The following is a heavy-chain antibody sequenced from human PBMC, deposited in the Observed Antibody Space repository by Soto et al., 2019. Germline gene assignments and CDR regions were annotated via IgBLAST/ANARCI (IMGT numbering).Heavy chain of an antibody. Sequence: ASVKVSCKASGYTFTSYGISWVRQAPGQGLEWMGWISAYNGNTNYAQKLQGRVTMTTDTSTSTAYMELRSLRSDDTAVYYCARDRIVVVPAAMMPDYYYGMDVWGQGTTVTVSS. CDR1: GYTFTSYG. CDR3: ARDRIVVVPAAMMPDYYYGMDV. D-gene: IGHD2-2*01. V-gene: IGHV1-18*01. CDR2: ISAYNGNT. J-gene: IGHJ6*02.